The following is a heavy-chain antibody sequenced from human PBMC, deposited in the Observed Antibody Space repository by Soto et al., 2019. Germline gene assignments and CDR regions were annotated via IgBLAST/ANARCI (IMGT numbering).Heavy chain of an antibody. J-gene: IGHJ6*02. CDR2: ISGSGGST. CDR3: AKDKEMVFGWFIRYYCGLDV. Sequence: GGSLRLSCAASGFTFSSYAMSWVRQAPGKGLEWVSAISGSGGSTYYADSVKGRFTISRDNSKNTLYLQMNSLRAEDTAVYYCAKDKEMVFGWFIRYYCGLDVWGQGTTVTVSS. CDR1: GFTFSSYA. D-gene: IGHD2-8*01. V-gene: IGHV3-23*01.